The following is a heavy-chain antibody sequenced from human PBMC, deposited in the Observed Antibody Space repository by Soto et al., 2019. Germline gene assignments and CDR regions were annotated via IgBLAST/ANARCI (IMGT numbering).Heavy chain of an antibody. J-gene: IGHJ3*02. CDR3: ARGSGYYSVAFDI. CDR2: IWYDGSNK. D-gene: IGHD3-22*01. V-gene: IGHV3-33*01. CDR1: GFTFSSYG. Sequence: QVQLVESGGGVVQPRRSLRLSCAASGFTFSSYGMHWVRQAPGKGLEWVAVIWYDGSNKYYADSVKGRFTISRDNSKNTLYLQMNSLRAEDTAVYYCARGSGYYSVAFDIWGQGTMVTVSS.